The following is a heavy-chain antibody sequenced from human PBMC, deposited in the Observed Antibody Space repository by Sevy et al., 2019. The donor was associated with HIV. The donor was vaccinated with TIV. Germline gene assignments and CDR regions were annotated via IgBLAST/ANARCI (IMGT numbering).Heavy chain of an antibody. Sequence: GGSLKISCAASGFTFSSYAMSWVRQAPGKGLEWVSAISGSGGSTYYADSVKGRFTISRDNSKNTLYLQMNSLGAEDTAVYYCAKDRDYYDSSGLGSVDYWGQGTLVTVSS. CDR3: AKDRDYYDSSGLGSVDY. D-gene: IGHD3-22*01. CDR1: GFTFSSYA. V-gene: IGHV3-23*01. J-gene: IGHJ4*02. CDR2: ISGSGGST.